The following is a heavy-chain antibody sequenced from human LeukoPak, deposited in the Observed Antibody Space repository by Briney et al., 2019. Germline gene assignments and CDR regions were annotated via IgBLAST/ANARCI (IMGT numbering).Heavy chain of an antibody. CDR1: GASFSNYY. Sequence: ASVKVSCKASGASFSNYYIHWVRQAPGQGLEWVGLIYPGGGWTNYAQKFQGRVTITRDMSTSTAYMELSSLRSEDTAVYYCAADRAYYGSGSYVFDPWGQGTLVTVSS. V-gene: IGHV1-46*01. J-gene: IGHJ5*02. CDR3: AADRAYYGSGSYVFDP. CDR2: IYPGGGWT. D-gene: IGHD3-10*01.